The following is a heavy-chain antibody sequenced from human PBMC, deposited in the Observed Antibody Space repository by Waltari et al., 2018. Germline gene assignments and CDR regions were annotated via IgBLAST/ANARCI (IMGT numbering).Heavy chain of an antibody. Sequence: QVQLVQSGAEVKKPGSSVKVSCKASGGTFSSYAISWVRQAPGQGLAWMGRIIPIFGTANYAQKFQGRVTITADKSTSTAYMELSSLRSEDTAVYYCARAREEATILNYWGQGTLVTVSS. CDR3: ARAREEATILNY. V-gene: IGHV1-69*08. J-gene: IGHJ4*02. D-gene: IGHD3-9*01. CDR1: GGTFSSYA. CDR2: IIPIFGTA.